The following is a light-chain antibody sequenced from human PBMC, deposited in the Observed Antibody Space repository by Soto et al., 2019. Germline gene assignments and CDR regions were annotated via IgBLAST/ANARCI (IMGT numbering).Light chain of an antibody. CDR2: DVS. Sequence: QSVLIQPASVSGSPEQSITISCTGASSDVGYSSSVSWYQQHPGKAPKLVIFDVSNRPLGVSNRFSVSKSGNTASLSISGLQAEDEADYYCCSWTSSATYVFGTGTKVTVL. J-gene: IGLJ1*01. V-gene: IGLV2-14*01. CDR3: CSWTSSATYV. CDR1: SSDVGYSSS.